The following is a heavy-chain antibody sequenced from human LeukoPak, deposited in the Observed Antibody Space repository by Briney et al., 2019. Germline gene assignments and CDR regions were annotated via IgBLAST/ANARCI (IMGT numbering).Heavy chain of an antibody. CDR1: GGSISSVGYY. Sequence: PSETLSLTCTVSGGSISSVGYYWSWIRQHPGKGLEWIGYIYYSGSPYYNPSLKSRVTISVDTSKNQFSLKLSSVTAADTAVYYCARVGIYGDSYYFDYWGQGTLVTVSS. CDR2: IYYSGSP. V-gene: IGHV4-31*03. CDR3: ARVGIYGDSYYFDY. D-gene: IGHD4-17*01. J-gene: IGHJ4*02.